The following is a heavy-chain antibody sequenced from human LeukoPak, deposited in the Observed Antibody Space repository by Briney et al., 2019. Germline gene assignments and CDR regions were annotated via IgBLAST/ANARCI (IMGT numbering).Heavy chain of an antibody. V-gene: IGHV4-38-2*02. D-gene: IGHD3-10*01. J-gene: IGHJ5*02. CDR1: GYSISSGYY. CDR3: ARGGWFGEFNWFDP. CDR2: IYHSGST. Sequence: SETLSLTCTVSGYSISSGYYWGWIRQPPGKGLEWIGSIYHSGSTYYNPSLKSRVTISVDTSKNQFSLKLSSVTAADTAVYYCARGGWFGEFNWFDPWGQGTLATVSS.